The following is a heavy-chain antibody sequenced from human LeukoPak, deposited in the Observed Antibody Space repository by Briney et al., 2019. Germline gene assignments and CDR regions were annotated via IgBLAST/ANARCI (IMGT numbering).Heavy chain of an antibody. CDR1: GYNFNKYA. CDR3: ARGHRIPAVWGFEF. Sequence: ASVKVSCKASGYNFNKYAIYWVRQAPGQGLEWMGWINTNTEDPTYAQGFTGRFVFSLDTSLTTAYLDINNLKPEDTALYFCARGHRIPAVWGFEFWGQGTLVTVSS. CDR2: INTNTEDP. D-gene: IGHD6-13*01. V-gene: IGHV7-4-1*02. J-gene: IGHJ4*02.